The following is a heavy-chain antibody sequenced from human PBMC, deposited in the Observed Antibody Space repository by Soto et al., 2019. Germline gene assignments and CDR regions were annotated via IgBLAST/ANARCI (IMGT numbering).Heavy chain of an antibody. Sequence: PGGSLRLSCAASGFTFSSYAMHWVRQAPGKGLEWVAVISYDGSNKYYADSVKGRFTISRDNSKNTLYLQMNSLRAEDTAVYYCARDKARWGVFDYWGQGTLVTVSS. CDR1: GFTFSSYA. CDR3: ARDKARWGVFDY. CDR2: ISYDGSNK. J-gene: IGHJ4*02. V-gene: IGHV3-30-3*01. D-gene: IGHD3-16*01.